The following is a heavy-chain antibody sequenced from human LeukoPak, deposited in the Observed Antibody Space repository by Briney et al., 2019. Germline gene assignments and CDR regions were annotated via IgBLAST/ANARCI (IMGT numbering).Heavy chain of an antibody. CDR3: AREGRVSGYDFDC. V-gene: IGHV3-74*03. J-gene: IGHJ4*02. D-gene: IGHD5-12*01. CDR1: GFTFSSYW. CDR2: INSDGSSI. Sequence: PGGSLRLSCAASGFTFSSYWMHWVRQAPGKGLVWVSRINSDGSSITYADSVKGRFTISRGNAKNTLFLQMNNLRVEDTAVYYCAREGRVSGYDFDCWGQGTLVTVSS.